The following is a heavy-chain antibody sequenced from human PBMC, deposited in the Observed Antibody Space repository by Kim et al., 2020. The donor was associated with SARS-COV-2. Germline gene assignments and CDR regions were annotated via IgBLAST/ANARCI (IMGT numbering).Heavy chain of an antibody. J-gene: IGHJ1*01. D-gene: IGHD2-2*01. V-gene: IGHV4-30-2*05. Sequence: TYYTPSLKSRVTISVDTSKNQFSLKLSSVTAADTAVYYCARSSSTLYFQHWGQGTLVTVSS. CDR2: T. CDR3: ARSSSTLYFQH.